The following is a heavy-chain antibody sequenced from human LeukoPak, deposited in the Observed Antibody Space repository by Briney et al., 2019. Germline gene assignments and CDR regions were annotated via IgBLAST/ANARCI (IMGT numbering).Heavy chain of an antibody. J-gene: IGHJ3*02. D-gene: IGHD3-22*01. Sequence: GGSLRLSCAASGFTFDDYAMHWVRQAPGKGLEWVSGISWNSGSIGYADSVKGRFTISRDNAKNSLYLQMNSLRAEDTALYYCAKADSGGPGSAFDIWGQGTMVTVSS. V-gene: IGHV3-9*01. CDR1: GFTFDDYA. CDR3: AKADSGGPGSAFDI. CDR2: ISWNSGSI.